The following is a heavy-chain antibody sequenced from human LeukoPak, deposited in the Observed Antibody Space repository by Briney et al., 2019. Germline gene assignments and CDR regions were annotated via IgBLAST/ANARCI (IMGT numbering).Heavy chain of an antibody. J-gene: IGHJ6*03. V-gene: IGHV4-4*07. CDR3: AREGKWFRSYYYYMDV. CDR1: GGSINDYY. Sequence: SETLSLTCNVSGGSINDYYWGWIRQSAGKGLEWLGRIYSSGSTNDNPSFKRRVTMSVDTSANQVSLKLLSVTAADTGVYFCAREGKWFRSYYYYMDVWGEGTMVTVSS. CDR2: IYSSGST. D-gene: IGHD3-10*01.